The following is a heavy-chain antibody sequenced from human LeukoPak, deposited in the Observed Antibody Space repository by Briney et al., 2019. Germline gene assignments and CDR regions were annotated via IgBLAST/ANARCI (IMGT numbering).Heavy chain of an antibody. CDR2: IWYDGSDK. Sequence: GGSLRLSCAASGFTFSSYGMHWVRQAPGKGLEWVAVIWYDGSDKYYADSVKGRFTISSDNAKNTLYLQMNSLTAEDTAVYYCARVPGYSGYFYGMDVWGQGTTVTVSS. V-gene: IGHV3-33*01. CDR1: GFTFSSYG. J-gene: IGHJ6*02. D-gene: IGHD5-12*01. CDR3: ARVPGYSGYFYGMDV.